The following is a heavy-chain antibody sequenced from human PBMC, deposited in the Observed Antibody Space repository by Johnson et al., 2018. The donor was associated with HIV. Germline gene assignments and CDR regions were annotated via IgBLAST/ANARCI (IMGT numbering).Heavy chain of an antibody. J-gene: IGHJ3*02. CDR3: AKDGDDGDGPDGTKGAFDI. Sequence: VQLVESGGGVVRPGRSLRLSCVVSGFTFSNYPMHWVRQAPGKGLEWMAVISFDGSNKYYADSVKGRFSISRDNSKNTLYLQMNSLRIEDTGLYYCAKDGDDGDGPDGTKGAFDIWGQGTMVTVSS. CDR1: GFTFSNYP. V-gene: IGHV3-30*04. D-gene: IGHD5-24*01. CDR2: ISFDGSNK.